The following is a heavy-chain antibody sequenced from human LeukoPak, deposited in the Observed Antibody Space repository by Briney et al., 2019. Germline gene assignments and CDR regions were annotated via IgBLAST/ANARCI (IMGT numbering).Heavy chain of an antibody. Sequence: GASVKVSCKASGGTFSSYAISWVRQAPGQGLEWMGGIIPIFGRTNYAQKFQGRVTLTADESTSTAYMELSRLRSDDTAVYYCARVRYRLAETYIDYWGQGTLVTVSS. CDR3: ARVRYRLAETYIDY. J-gene: IGHJ4*02. CDR1: GGTFSSYA. V-gene: IGHV1-69*13. D-gene: IGHD3-16*01. CDR2: IIPIFGRT.